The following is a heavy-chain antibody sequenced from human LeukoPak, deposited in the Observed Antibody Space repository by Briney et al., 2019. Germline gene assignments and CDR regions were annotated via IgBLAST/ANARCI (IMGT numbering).Heavy chain of an antibody. CDR2: IYYTGST. D-gene: IGHD3-16*01. Sequence: KPSETLSLTCTVSGGSISSSSYYWGWIRQPPGKGLEWIGSIYYTGSTYYNPSLKSRVTISVDTSKNQFSLKLSSVTAADTAVYYCARFGERITAFDIWGQGTMVTVSS. V-gene: IGHV4-39*01. CDR3: ARFGERITAFDI. J-gene: IGHJ3*02. CDR1: GGSISSSSYY.